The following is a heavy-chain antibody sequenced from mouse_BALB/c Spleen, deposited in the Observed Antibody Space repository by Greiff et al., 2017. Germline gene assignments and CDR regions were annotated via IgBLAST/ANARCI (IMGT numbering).Heavy chain of an antibody. CDR3: ARSLITTVVATDYFDY. Sequence: VQLKQSGPELVKPGASVKMSCKASGYTFTSYVMHWVKQKPGQGLEWIGYINPYNDGTKYNEKFKGKATLTSDKSSSTAYMELSSLTSEDSAVYYCARSLITTVVATDYFDYWGQGTTLTVSS. CDR2: INPYNDGT. V-gene: IGHV1-14*01. J-gene: IGHJ2*01. CDR1: GYTFTSYV. D-gene: IGHD1-1*01.